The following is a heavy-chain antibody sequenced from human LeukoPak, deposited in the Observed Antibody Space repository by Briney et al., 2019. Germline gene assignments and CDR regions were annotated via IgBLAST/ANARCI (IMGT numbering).Heavy chain of an antibody. Sequence: GGSLRLSCAASGFTFSNAWMSWVRQAPGKGLEWVGRIKNKIDGGTTDYAAPVKGRFTISRDDSKNTLCLQMNSLKTEDTAVYYCTTEKLYTSRRYGPTLDFWGQGTLVTVSS. V-gene: IGHV3-15*01. CDR2: IKNKIDGGTT. CDR3: TTEKLYTSRRYGPTLDF. D-gene: IGHD6-13*01. J-gene: IGHJ4*02. CDR1: GFTFSNAW.